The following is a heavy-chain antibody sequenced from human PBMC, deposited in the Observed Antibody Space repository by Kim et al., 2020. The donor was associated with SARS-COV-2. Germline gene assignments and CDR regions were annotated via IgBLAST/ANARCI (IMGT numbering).Heavy chain of an antibody. D-gene: IGHD3-22*01. V-gene: IGHV4-59*13. CDR1: GGSISSYY. CDR2: IYYSGSP. J-gene: IGHJ5*02. CDR3: AGHGGDYYDSSGRPFDP. Sequence: SETLSLTCTVSGGSISSYYWSWIRQPPGKGLEWIGYIYYSGSPNYNPSLKSRVTISVDTSKNQFSLKLSSVTASDTAVYYCAGHGGDYYDSSGRPFDPWGQGTLVTGSS.